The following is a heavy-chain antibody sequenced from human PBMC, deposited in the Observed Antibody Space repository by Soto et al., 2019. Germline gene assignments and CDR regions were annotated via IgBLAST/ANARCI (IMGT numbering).Heavy chain of an antibody. V-gene: IGHV5-10-1*01. CDR1: GYSFTSYW. CDR3: ARYDELSRSYWEFDP. J-gene: IGHJ5*02. CDR2: IDPSDSYT. D-gene: IGHD3-16*02. Sequence: GESLKISCKGSGYSFTSYWISWVRQMPGKGLEWMGRIDPSDSYTNYSPSFQGHVTISADKSISTAYLQWSSLKASDTAMYYCARYDELSRSYWEFDPWGQGTLVTVSS.